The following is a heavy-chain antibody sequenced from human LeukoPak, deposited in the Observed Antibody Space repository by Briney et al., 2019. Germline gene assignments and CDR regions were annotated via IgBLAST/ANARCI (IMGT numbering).Heavy chain of an antibody. J-gene: IGHJ4*02. CDR3: ASDWVVVAATGGAASFDY. V-gene: IGHV3-30*03. CDR2: ISYDGSNK. D-gene: IGHD2-15*01. Sequence: PGGSPRLSCAASGLTFSKSWMNWVRQAPGKGLECVAVISYDGSNKYYADSVKGRFTISRDNSKNTLYLQMNSLRAEDTAVYYCASDWVVVAATGGAASFDYWGQGTLVTVSS. CDR1: GLTFSKSW.